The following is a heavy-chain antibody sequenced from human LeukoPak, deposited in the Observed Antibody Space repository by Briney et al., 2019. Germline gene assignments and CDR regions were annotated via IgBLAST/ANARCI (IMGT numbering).Heavy chain of an antibody. J-gene: IGHJ5*02. CDR2: ISDDGTTT. V-gene: IGHV3-74*01. CDR1: GFTFSTYW. CDR3: TRRVDATRWYDP. D-gene: IGHD2-15*01. Sequence: TGGSLRLSFAASGFTFSTYWMHWVRQAPGEGLVWVSRISDDGTTTIYADSVKGRFTISRDNAKNTLYLEMNSLRVEDAAVYYCTRRVDATRWYDPWGQGTLVTVSS.